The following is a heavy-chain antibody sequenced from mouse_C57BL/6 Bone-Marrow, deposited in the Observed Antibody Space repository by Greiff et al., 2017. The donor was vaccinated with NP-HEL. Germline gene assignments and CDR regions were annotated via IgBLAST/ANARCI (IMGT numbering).Heavy chain of an antibody. CDR1: GFNIKDDY. V-gene: IGHV14-4*01. J-gene: IGHJ4*01. Sequence: EVQLQQSGAELVRPGASVKLSCTASGFNIKDDYMHWVKQRPEQGLEWIGWIDPENGDTEYASKFQGKATITADTSSNTAYLQLSSLTSEDTAVYYCTRWLLSLYAMDYWGQGTSVTVSS. CDR3: TRWLLSLYAMDY. D-gene: IGHD2-3*01. CDR2: IDPENGDT.